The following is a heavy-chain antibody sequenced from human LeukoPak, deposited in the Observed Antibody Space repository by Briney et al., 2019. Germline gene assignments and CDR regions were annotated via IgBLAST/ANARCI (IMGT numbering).Heavy chain of an antibody. V-gene: IGHV3-7*01. CDR2: IKPDGSEE. J-gene: IGHJ2*01. Sequence: GGSLRLSCAASGITFSSLWMSWFRQAPGKGLEWVADIKPDGSEEHYVASVRGRFAISRDNAKTSLYLQMNSLRGEDTAVYCCAGGQGWHFDLWGRGTLITVSS. CDR1: GITFSSLW. D-gene: IGHD2-15*01. CDR3: AGGQGWHFDL.